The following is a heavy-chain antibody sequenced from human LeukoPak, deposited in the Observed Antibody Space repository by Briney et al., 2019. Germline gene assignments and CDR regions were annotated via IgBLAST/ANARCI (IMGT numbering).Heavy chain of an antibody. CDR3: ARDSSGY. J-gene: IGHJ4*02. CDR1: GFTFSSYA. V-gene: IGHV3-7*01. D-gene: IGHD3-22*01. CDR2: IKQDGSEK. Sequence: GGSLRLSCAASGFTFSSYAMSWVRQAPGKGLEWVANIKQDGSEKYYVDSVKGRFTISRDNAKNLLYLQMNSLRAEDTAVYYCARDSSGYWGQGTLVTVSS.